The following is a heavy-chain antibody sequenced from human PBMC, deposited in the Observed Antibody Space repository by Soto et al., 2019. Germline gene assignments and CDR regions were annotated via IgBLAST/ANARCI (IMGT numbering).Heavy chain of an antibody. CDR3: ARSTMVRGVISY. D-gene: IGHD3-10*01. V-gene: IGHV3-30-3*01. Sequence: LRLSCAASGFTFSSYAMHWVRQAPGKGLEWVAVISYDGSNKYYADSVKGRFTISRDNSKNTLYLQMNSLRAEDTAVYYCARSTMVRGVISYWGQGTLVTVSS. CDR1: GFTFSSYA. CDR2: ISYDGSNK. J-gene: IGHJ4*02.